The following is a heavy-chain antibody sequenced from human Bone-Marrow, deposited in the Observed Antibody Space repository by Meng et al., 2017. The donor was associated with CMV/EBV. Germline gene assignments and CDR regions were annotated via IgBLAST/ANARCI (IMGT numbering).Heavy chain of an antibody. V-gene: IGHV1-8*01. CDR3: ARSLDGMDV. Sequence: ASVKVSCKASGYTFTSYDINWVRQATGQGLEWMGWMNPNSGNTGYAQKFQGRVTITTDESTSTAYMELSSLRSEDTAVYYCARSLDGMDVWGQGTTVTVSS. CDR2: MNPNSGNT. J-gene: IGHJ6*02. CDR1: GYTFTSYD.